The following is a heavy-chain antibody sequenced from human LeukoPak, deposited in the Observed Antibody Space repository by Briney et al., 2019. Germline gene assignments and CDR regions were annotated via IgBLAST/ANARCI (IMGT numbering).Heavy chain of an antibody. CDR1: GFTFSSYA. CDR3: AVDGSGWSRSS. V-gene: IGHV3-30*04. J-gene: IGHJ5*02. D-gene: IGHD6-19*01. CDR2: ISYDGSNK. Sequence: GGSLRLSCAASGFTFSSYAMHWVRQAPGKGLEWVAVISYDGSNKYYADSVKGRFTISRDNSKNMVYLQMNSLRAEDTAIYYCAVDGSGWSRSSWGQGTLVTVSS.